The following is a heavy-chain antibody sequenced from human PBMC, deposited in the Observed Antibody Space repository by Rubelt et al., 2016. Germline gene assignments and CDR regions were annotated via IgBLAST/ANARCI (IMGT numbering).Heavy chain of an antibody. CDR3: ARMGPLGPSYYYDGMDV. Sequence: EVQLVESGGGLVQPGGSLRLSCAASGFTFSSYIMNWVRQAPGKGLEWVSYISSSSNTIYYADSVKSRFTISRHNAKKSLYLQMNSLRNEDTAEYYCARMGPLGPSYYYDGMDVWGQGTTVTVSS. CDR2: ISSSSNTI. J-gene: IGHJ6*02. V-gene: IGHV3-48*02. CDR1: GFTFSSYI. D-gene: IGHD3-16*01.